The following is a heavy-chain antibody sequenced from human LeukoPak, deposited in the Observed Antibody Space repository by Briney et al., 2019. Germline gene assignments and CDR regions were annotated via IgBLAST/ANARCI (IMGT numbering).Heavy chain of an antibody. J-gene: IGHJ6*02. CDR1: GGSFSGYY. D-gene: IGHD1-7*01. CDR2: INHSGST. Sequence: SETLSLTCAVYGGSFSGYYWSWIRQPPGKGLEWIGEINHSGSTNYNPSLKSRVTISVDTSKNQFSLKLSSVTAADTAVYYCARTRSTGTIYYYYGMDVWGQGTTVTVSS. V-gene: IGHV4-34*01. CDR3: ARTRSTGTIYYYYGMDV.